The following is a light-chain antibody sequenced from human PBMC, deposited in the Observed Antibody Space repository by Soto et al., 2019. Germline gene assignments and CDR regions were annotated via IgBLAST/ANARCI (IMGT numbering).Light chain of an antibody. CDR2: AAS. J-gene: IGKJ2*01. CDR3: QQRNSYPRT. V-gene: IGKV1-9*01. CDR1: QGINIF. Sequence: DIQLTQSPSFLSAPVGDRVTITCRASQGINIFLAWFQQKPGKAPNLLISAASTLQSGVPSRFSGSGSETEFTLTITSLQPEDSATYYCQQRNSYPRTFGQGTKVDIK.